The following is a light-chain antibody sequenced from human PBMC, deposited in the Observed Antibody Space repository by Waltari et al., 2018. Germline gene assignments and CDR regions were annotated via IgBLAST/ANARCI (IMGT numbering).Light chain of an antibody. CDR3: SSYAGSDTLV. CDR2: EVI. J-gene: IGLJ2*01. CDR1: SSDVGASNY. Sequence: QSALTQPPSASGSPGQSVTISCTGTSSDVGASNYVAWYQHHPGKAPKLILYEVIKRPSGVPVRFSGAKSGSTASLTVSGLQPEDEADYYCSSYAGSDTLVFGGGTKVTVL. V-gene: IGLV2-8*01.